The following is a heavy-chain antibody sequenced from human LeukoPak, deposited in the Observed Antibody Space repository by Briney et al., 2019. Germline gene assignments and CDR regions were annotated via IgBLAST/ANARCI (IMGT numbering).Heavy chain of an antibody. D-gene: IGHD3-22*01. CDR1: GYTFTSYG. V-gene: IGHV1-18*01. Sequence: ASVKVSCKASGYTFTSYGFSWVRQAPGQGLEWMGWVSANNGNTNYAQKFQGRVTMTTDTSTSTAYMELRSLRSDDTAVYYCARRDYDSSGYYSSHFDYWGQGTLVTVSS. CDR2: VSANNGNT. CDR3: ARRDYDSSGYYSSHFDY. J-gene: IGHJ4*02.